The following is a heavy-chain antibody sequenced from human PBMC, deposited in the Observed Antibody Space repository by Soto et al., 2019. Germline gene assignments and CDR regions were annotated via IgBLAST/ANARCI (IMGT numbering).Heavy chain of an antibody. Sequence: KPSETLSLTCTVSGGSISSSNYYWGWIRQPPGKGLEWIGSIYYSGSTSYNSSLKSRVTISVDTSKNQFSLKLSSVTAADTAVYYCASPPRGVWGQGTTVTVSS. D-gene: IGHD2-15*01. CDR3: ASPPRGV. V-gene: IGHV4-39*07. J-gene: IGHJ6*02. CDR1: GGSISSSNYY. CDR2: IYYSGST.